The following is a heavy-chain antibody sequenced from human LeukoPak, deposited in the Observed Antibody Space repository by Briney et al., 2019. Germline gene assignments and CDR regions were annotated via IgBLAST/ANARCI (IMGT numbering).Heavy chain of an antibody. CDR1: GFTFSSFA. V-gene: IGHV3-23*01. Sequence: GGSLRLSCAASGFTFSSFAMNWVRQAPGKGLEWVSTTSGNGGATYYADSVKGRFTISRDNSKSTLYLQMNSLRAEDTAVYYCAKGQGTSCYTSSIAWGQGTLVTVSS. D-gene: IGHD2-2*02. CDR2: TSGNGGAT. CDR3: AKGQGTSCYTSSIA. J-gene: IGHJ5*02.